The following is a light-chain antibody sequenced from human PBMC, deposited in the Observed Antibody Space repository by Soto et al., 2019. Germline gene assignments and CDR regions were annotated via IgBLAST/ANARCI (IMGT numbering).Light chain of an antibody. J-gene: IGLJ3*02. CDR1: SGHSSYA. V-gene: IGLV4-69*01. Sequence: QSVLTQPPSASASLGASVKLTCTLSSGHSSYAIAWHQQQPEKGPRYLMKLNSDGSHSKGDGIPDRFSGSSSGAEGYLTISSLQSEDEADYYCQTWGTGIRVFGGGTKVTVL. CDR2: LNSDGSH. CDR3: QTWGTGIRV.